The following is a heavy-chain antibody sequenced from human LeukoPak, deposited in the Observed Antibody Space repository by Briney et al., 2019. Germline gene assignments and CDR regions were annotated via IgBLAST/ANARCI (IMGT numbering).Heavy chain of an antibody. CDR1: GGSISSYY. D-gene: IGHD1-26*01. Sequence: SETLSLTCTVSGGSISSYYWSWIRQPAGKGLEWIGRIYTSGSTNYNPSLKSRVTMSVDTSKNQFSLKLSSVTAADTAVYYCARDRGSYYNYYYYYMDVWGKGTTVTVSS. CDR2: IYTSGST. V-gene: IGHV4-4*07. J-gene: IGHJ6*03. CDR3: ARDRGSYYNYYYYYMDV.